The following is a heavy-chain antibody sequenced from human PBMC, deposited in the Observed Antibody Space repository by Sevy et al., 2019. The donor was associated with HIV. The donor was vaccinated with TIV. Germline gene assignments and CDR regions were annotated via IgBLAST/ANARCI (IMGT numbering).Heavy chain of an antibody. J-gene: IGHJ5*02. V-gene: IGHV1-18*01. CDR3: ASSAGVYYDFWSGQPLYH. CDR1: GYTFSSYA. CDR2: INVYNGNT. Sequence: ASVKVSCKASGYTFSSYAITWVRQAPEQGLEWMGWINVYNGNTNYAQKFQGRVTMTTDTATSTGYLELRSLRSDDTAVYYCASSAGVYYDFWSGQPLYHWGQGTLVTVSS. D-gene: IGHD3-3*01.